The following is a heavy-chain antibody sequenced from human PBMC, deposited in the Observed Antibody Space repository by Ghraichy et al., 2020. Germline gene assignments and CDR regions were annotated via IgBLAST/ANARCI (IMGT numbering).Heavy chain of an antibody. CDR1: GFTFSSYG. V-gene: IGHV3-33*01. J-gene: IGHJ4*02. CDR3: ARRRTPPFDY. Sequence: GESLNISCAASGFTFSSYGMHWVRQAPGKGLEWVAVIWYDGSNKYYADSVKGRFTISRDNSKNTLYLQMNSLRAEDTAVYYCARRRTPPFDYWGQGTLVTVSS. CDR2: IWYDGSNK.